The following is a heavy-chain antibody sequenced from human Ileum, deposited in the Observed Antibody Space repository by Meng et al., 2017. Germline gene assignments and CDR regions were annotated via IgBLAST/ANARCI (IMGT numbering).Heavy chain of an antibody. J-gene: IGHJ5*02. CDR1: GFTVSVNY. D-gene: IGHD3-22*01. V-gene: IGHV3-66*01. CDR3: AKSVNFDAGGYYP. Sequence: VQLVEAGGGWVQPGGSLRLSSAASGFTVSVNYMSWVRQAPGKGLEWVSCIYVDGRTYYADSVKGRFTIFRDSSKNTLYLQMNSLRAEDTAVYYCAKSVNFDAGGYYPWGQGTLVTVSS. CDR2: IYVDGRT.